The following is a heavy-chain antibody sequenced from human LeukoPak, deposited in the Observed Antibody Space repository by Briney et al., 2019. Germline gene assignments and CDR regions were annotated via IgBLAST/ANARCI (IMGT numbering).Heavy chain of an antibody. V-gene: IGHV1-69*06. CDR3: ARGSGITMVRGVSINFDY. CDR1: GGTFSSYA. Sequence: GASVKVSCKASGGTFSSYAISWVRQAPGQGLEWMGGIIPIFGTANYAQKFQGRVTITADKSTSTAYMELSSLRSEDTAVYYCARGSGITMVRGVSINFDYWGQGTLVTVSS. D-gene: IGHD3-10*01. J-gene: IGHJ4*02. CDR2: IIPIFGTA.